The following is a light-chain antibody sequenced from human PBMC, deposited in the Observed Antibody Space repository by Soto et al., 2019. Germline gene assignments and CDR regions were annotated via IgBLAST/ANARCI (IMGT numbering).Light chain of an antibody. Sequence: AIQLTQSPSSLSASVGDRVTITCRASQGISSALAWYQQKPGKAPKLLIYDASSLESGGPSRFSGSGSGTDFTLTISSLEPEDFATYYCQQCNSYPLTFGQGTRLEIK. V-gene: IGKV1-13*02. CDR3: QQCNSYPLT. CDR1: QGISSA. CDR2: DAS. J-gene: IGKJ5*01.